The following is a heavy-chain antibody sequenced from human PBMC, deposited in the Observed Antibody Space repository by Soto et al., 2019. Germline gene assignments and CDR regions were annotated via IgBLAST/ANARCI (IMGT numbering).Heavy chain of an antibody. CDR2: IWYDGSNK. D-gene: IGHD5-12*01. CDR1: GFTFSSYG. V-gene: IGHV3-33*01. CDR3: ARDQMATISGTFDY. Sequence: GGSLRLSCAASGFTFSSYGMHWVRQAPGKGLEWVAVIWYDGSNKYYADSVKGRFTISRDNSKNTLYLQMNSLRAEDTAVYYCARDQMATISGTFDYWGQGTLVTVSS. J-gene: IGHJ4*02.